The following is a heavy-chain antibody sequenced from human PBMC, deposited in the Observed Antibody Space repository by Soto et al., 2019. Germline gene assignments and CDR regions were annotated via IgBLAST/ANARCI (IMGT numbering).Heavy chain of an antibody. CDR2: IKSNTDGGTA. J-gene: IGHJ4*02. D-gene: IGHD1-1*01. CDR3: ATDLKTGTERGKFDY. Sequence: EVQLVESGGGLVKPGGSLRLSCAASGFTFNNAWMSWVRQAPGKGLEWVGRIKSNTDGGTADYAAPVKGRFTISRDDSKNTVYLQMNRLKTEDTAVYYCATDLKTGTERGKFDYWGQGTLVTVSS. V-gene: IGHV3-15*01. CDR1: GFTFNNAW.